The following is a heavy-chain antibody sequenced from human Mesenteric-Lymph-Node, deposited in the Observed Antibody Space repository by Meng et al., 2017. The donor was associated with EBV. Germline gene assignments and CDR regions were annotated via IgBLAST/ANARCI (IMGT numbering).Heavy chain of an antibody. D-gene: IGHD5-24*01. CDR3: ARPRRWLQSEFDF. V-gene: IGHV4-39*01. Sequence: QVQLQESGTGLVKPLETLSLTCTVSVGSISNSNFYWGWIRQPPGKGLEWIGSIFHSGSTYYNPSLKSRVTVSVDTSKNQFSLKLNSVTTADTAMYYCARPRRWLQSEFDFWGPGTLVTVSS. J-gene: IGHJ4*02. CDR2: IFHSGST. CDR1: VGSISNSNFY.